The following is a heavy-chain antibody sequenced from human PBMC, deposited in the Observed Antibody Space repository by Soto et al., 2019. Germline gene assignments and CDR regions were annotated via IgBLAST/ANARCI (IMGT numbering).Heavy chain of an antibody. CDR2: IYATGST. J-gene: IGHJ5*01. CDR1: GATLGGYY. CDR3: VRDGTKYLRGWFDS. D-gene: IGHD1-1*01. V-gene: IGHV4-4*07. Sequence: SESLSLTCKVSGATLGGYYLSWIRQPPGKGLEWIGRIYATGSTDYNPSLKSRLTMSVDMTKKQISLTLRSVTAADTAMYYCVRDGTKYLRGWFDSWGQGILVTVSS.